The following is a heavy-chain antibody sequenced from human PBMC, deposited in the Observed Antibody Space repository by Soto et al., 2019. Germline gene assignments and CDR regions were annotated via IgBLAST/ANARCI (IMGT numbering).Heavy chain of an antibody. V-gene: IGHV4-4*08. CDR3: ARERPDGSRLDP. CDR2: IYNSGST. D-gene: IGHD6-13*01. J-gene: IGHJ5*02. CDR1: GGSISSYY. Sequence: SETLSLTCTVSGGSISSYYWSWIRQPPGKGLEWIGYIYNSGSTNYNPSLKSRVIISVDTSKNQLSLKLSSVTAADTAVYYCARERPDGSRLDPWGQGTLVTVSS.